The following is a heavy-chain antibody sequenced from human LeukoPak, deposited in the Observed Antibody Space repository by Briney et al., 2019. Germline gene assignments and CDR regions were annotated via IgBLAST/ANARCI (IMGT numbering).Heavy chain of an antibody. J-gene: IGHJ4*02. V-gene: IGHV1-18*01. CDR1: GYTFTSYG. CDR2: ISAYNGNT. Sequence: ASVKVSCKASGYTFTSYGISWVRQAPGQGLEWMGWISAYNGNTNYAQKLQGRVTMTTDTSTSTAYMELRSLRSDDTAVYYCARQDDSSGYYFRLDYWGQGTLVTVSS. D-gene: IGHD3-22*01. CDR3: ARQDDSSGYYFRLDY.